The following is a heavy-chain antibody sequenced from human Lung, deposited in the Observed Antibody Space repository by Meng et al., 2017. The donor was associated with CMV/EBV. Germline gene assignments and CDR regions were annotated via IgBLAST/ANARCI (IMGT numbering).Heavy chain of an antibody. CDR1: GGSISSSSYY. V-gene: IGHV4-39*07. Sequence: SXTLSLXCTVSGGSISSSSYYWGWIRQPPGKGLEWIGSIYYSGSTYYNPSLKSRVTISVDTSKNQFSLKLSSVTAADTAVYYCASSLRYYDFWSGYYTGDYYYYGMDVWXPGNXVNGAS. D-gene: IGHD3-3*01. CDR3: ASSLRYYDFWSGYYTGDYYYYGMDV. CDR2: IYYSGST. J-gene: IGHJ6*01.